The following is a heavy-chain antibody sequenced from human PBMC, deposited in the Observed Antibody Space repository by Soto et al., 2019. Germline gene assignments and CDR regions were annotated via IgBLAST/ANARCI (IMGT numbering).Heavy chain of an antibody. D-gene: IGHD3-10*02. V-gene: IGHV4-34*01. CDR3: ARGYVRNFDY. CDR1: GGSFSGYY. Sequence: QVQLQQWGSGLLKPSETLSLTCAVYGGSFSGYYWTWIRQPPGKGLEWIGEINHSGSTNYNPSLKKRVTISVDKSKNQFSLKLSSGTAADTAVYYCARGYVRNFDYWGQGTLVTVSS. CDR2: INHSGST. J-gene: IGHJ4*02.